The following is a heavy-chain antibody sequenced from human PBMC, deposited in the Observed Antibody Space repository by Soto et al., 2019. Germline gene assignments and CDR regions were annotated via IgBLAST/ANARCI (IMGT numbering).Heavy chain of an antibody. CDR2: IIPIFGKA. V-gene: IGHV1-69*12. Sequence: QVQLVQSGAEVKKPGSSVKVSCKASGGTFSSYAISWVRQAPGQGLEWMRGIIPIFGKANYAQKFQGRVTITAEEPTRTAYMELSSKRSEDTAGYYCAILTESVEPYYCDYWGQGTLVTVSS. CDR3: AILTESVEPYYCDY. CDR1: GGTFSSYA. J-gene: IGHJ4*02. D-gene: IGHD1-1*01.